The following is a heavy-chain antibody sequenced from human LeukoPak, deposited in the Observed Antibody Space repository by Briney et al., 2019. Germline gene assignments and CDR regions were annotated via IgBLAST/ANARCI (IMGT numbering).Heavy chain of an antibody. CDR3: AKDPRPRLSEAPS. CDR1: GFTFSSYW. D-gene: IGHD6-6*01. Sequence: GGSLRLSCAASGFTFSSYWMSWVRQAPGKGLEWVSAISGSGGSTYYADSVKGRFTISRDNSKNTLYLQMNSLRAEDTAVYYCAKDPRPRLSEAPSWGQGTLVTVSS. CDR2: ISGSGGST. V-gene: IGHV3-23*01. J-gene: IGHJ4*02.